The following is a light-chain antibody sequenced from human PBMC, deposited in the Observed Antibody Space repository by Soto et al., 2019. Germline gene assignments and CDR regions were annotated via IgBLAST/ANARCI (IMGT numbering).Light chain of an antibody. CDR2: DAS. Sequence: EIVLTQSPATLSLSPGERATLSCRASRSVSSYLAWYQQKPGQAPRLLIYDASNRATGIPARFSGSGPGTDFTLTISSLEPEDFAVYYCQQRSNWHKVTFGQGTRLEIK. CDR1: RSVSSY. J-gene: IGKJ5*01. CDR3: QQRSNWHKVT. V-gene: IGKV3D-11*02.